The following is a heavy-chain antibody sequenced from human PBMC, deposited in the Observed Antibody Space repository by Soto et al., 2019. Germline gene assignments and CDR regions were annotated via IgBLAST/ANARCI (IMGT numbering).Heavy chain of an antibody. CDR2: ISGSSYTK. V-gene: IGHV3-48*01. Sequence: GGSLRLSCAASGFTLSSYSMNWVRQAPRKGLEWVSYISGSSYTKYYADSVKGRFTISRDNAKNTLYLQMNSLRAEDTAVYYCAKARGGYPFPYYFDYWGQGTLVTVSS. CDR1: GFTLSSYS. CDR3: AKARGGYPFPYYFDY. J-gene: IGHJ4*02. D-gene: IGHD3-16*01.